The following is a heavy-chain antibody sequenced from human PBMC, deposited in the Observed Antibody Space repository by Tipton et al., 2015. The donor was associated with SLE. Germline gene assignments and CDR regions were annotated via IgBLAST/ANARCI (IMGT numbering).Heavy chain of an antibody. CDR3: AGSLVVMRIRYGMDV. J-gene: IGHJ6*04. CDR1: GGSISSSRYY. CDR2: VFYNGIT. V-gene: IGHV4-39*07. Sequence: TLSLTCTVSGGSISSSRYYWGWFRQPPGQGLEWIGSVFYNGITSYNPSLKSPVTISVDTSKNQFSLKLTSVTAADTAMYYCAGSLVVMRIRYGMDVWGEGTTVTVSS. D-gene: IGHD3-16*01.